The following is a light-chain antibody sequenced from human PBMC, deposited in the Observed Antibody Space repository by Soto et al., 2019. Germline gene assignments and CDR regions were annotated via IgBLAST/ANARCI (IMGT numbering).Light chain of an antibody. V-gene: IGKV1-5*03. J-gene: IGKJ1*01. CDR2: KAS. CDR3: QQYNSYSRT. CDR1: QSLSSG. Sequence: DIQMTQSPSTLSASVGDRVTITCRASQSLSSGLAWYQQKPGKAPKLLIYKASSLESGVPSRFSGSGSGTEFTLTISSLQPDDFVTYYCQQYNSYSRTFGHGTKVEIK.